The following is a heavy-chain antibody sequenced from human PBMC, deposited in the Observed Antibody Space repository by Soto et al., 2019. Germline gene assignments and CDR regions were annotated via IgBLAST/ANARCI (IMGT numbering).Heavy chain of an antibody. CDR2: IYPGDSDT. Sequence: PGESLKISCKGSGYSFTSYWIGWVRQMPGKGLEWMGIIYPGDSDTRYSPSFQGQVTISADKSISTAYLQWSSLKASDTAMYYCARGLRYFDWLLSTAYYYYGMEVWGQGTTVTVSS. D-gene: IGHD3-9*01. J-gene: IGHJ6*02. CDR3: ARGLRYFDWLLSTAYYYYGMEV. V-gene: IGHV5-51*01. CDR1: GYSFTSYW.